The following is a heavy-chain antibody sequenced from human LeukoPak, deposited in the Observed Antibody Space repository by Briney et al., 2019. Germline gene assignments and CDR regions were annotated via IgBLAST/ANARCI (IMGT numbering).Heavy chain of an antibody. CDR1: GCTLRSYY. J-gene: IGHJ6*02. Sequence: SETLSLTCTVSGCTLRSYYWSWIRHPPGKRLEWIGYISYSGSTKYNPSLKSRVTISVDTSKSQFSLKLRSVPAADTAVYYCARDRTYSDSSTTYFYGMDVWGQGTTVTVSS. D-gene: IGHD1-26*01. CDR2: ISYSGST. V-gene: IGHV4-59*01. CDR3: ARDRTYSDSSTTYFYGMDV.